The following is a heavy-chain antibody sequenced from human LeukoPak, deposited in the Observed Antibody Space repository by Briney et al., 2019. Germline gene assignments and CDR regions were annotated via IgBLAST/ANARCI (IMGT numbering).Heavy chain of an antibody. CDR2: ISSSSSYI. CDR1: GFTFSSYS. J-gene: IGHJ6*02. D-gene: IGHD2-15*01. CDR3: ACSTHRYCSGGSCYSSTYYYYDMDV. Sequence: KPGGSLRLSCAASGFTFSSYSMNWVRQAPGKGLEWVSSISSSSSYICYADSVKGRFTISRDNAKNSLYLQMNSLRAEDTAVYYCACSTHRYCSGGSCYSSTYYYYDMDVWGQGTTVTVSS. V-gene: IGHV3-21*04.